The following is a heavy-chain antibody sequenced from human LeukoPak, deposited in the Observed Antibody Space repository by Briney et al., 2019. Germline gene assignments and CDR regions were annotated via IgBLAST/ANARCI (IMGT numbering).Heavy chain of an antibody. V-gene: IGHV3-30-3*01. D-gene: IGHD3-3*01. CDR1: GFTFSSYA. CDR3: ARPLPEFSPVVVSRFLEWSSFDP. J-gene: IGHJ5*02. Sequence: GGSLRLSCAASGFTFSSYAMHWVRQAPGKGLEWVAVISYDGSNKYYADSVKGRFTISRDNSKNTLYLQMNSLRAEDTAVYYCARPLPEFSPVVVSRFLEWSSFDPWGQGTLVTVSS. CDR2: ISYDGSNK.